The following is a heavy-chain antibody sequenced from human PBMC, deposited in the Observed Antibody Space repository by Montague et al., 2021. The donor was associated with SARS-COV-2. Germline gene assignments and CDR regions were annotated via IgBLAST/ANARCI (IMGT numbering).Heavy chain of an antibody. CDR2: ITGSGGGT. CDR3: AKDQVYSGSYFAD. Sequence: SLRLSCAASGFTFGSYAMSWVRQAPGKGLEWVSAITGSGGGTYYAGSVKGRFTISKDNSKNMLYLQMNSLRAEDTAIYYCAKDQVYSGSYFADWGQGTLVTVSS. CDR1: GFTFGSYA. D-gene: IGHD1-26*01. J-gene: IGHJ4*02. V-gene: IGHV3-23*01.